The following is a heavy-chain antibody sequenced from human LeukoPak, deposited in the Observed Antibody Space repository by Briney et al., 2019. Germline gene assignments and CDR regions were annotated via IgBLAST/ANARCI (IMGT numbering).Heavy chain of an antibody. D-gene: IGHD3-22*01. CDR1: GFTFSSYA. J-gene: IGHJ4*02. Sequence: GASLRLSCAASGFTFSSYAMSWVRQAPGKGLEWVSAISGSGGSTYYADSVEGRFTISRDNSKNTLYLQMNSLRAEDTAVYYCAKDLKEYYYDSSGHDYWGQGTLVTVSS. CDR2: ISGSGGST. CDR3: AKDLKEYYYDSSGHDY. V-gene: IGHV3-23*01.